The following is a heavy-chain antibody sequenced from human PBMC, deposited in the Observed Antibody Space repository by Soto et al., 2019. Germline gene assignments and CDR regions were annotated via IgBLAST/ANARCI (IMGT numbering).Heavy chain of an antibody. CDR2: VWFDGSKT. CDR1: GFTFSSYG. V-gene: IGHV3-30*18. J-gene: IGHJ4*02. D-gene: IGHD3-22*01. Sequence: QVQLVESGGGVVQPGRSLRLSCAASGFTFSSYGMHWVRQAPGKGLEWVALVWFDGSKTYYADSVKGRFTVSRDNSKNTLYLQVNSLRAEDTAVYYCAKHDTSGHYYLGDCWGQGPLVTVSS. CDR3: AKHDTSGHYYLGDC.